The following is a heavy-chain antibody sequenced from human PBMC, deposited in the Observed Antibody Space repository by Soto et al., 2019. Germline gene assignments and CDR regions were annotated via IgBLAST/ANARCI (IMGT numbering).Heavy chain of an antibody. V-gene: IGHV1-69*05. CDR1: GGTFSSYA. Sequence: VASVKVSCKASGGTFSSYAISWVRQAPGQGLEWMGGIIPIFGTANYAQKFQGRVTITRDTSATTAYMELSSLRSEDSAVFYCARTDCSSTSCYNYYYYGMDVWGQGTTVTVSS. D-gene: IGHD2-2*01. CDR2: IIPIFGTA. J-gene: IGHJ6*02. CDR3: ARTDCSSTSCYNYYYYGMDV.